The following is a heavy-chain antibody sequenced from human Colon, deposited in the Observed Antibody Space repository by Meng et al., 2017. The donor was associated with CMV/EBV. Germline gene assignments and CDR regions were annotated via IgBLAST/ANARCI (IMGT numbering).Heavy chain of an antibody. CDR1: GDSTSSSSYY. CDR2: IYYSGST. J-gene: IGHJ4*02. CDR3: ARDPYNFWSGAPF. Sequence: VSGDSTSSSSYYWGWFRQPPGKGLEWIGYIYYSGSTYYSPSLKSRLTISLDTSKNQLSLELTSVTAADTAMYYCARDPYNFWSGAPFWGQGTLVTVSS. D-gene: IGHD3-3*01. V-gene: IGHV4-39*07.